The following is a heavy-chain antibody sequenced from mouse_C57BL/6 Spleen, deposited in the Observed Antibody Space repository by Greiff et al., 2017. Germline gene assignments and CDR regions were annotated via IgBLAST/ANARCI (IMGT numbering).Heavy chain of an antibody. Sequence: VQLQESGAELVRPGTSVKVSCKASGYAFTNYLIEWVKQRPGQGLEWIGVINPGSGGTNYNEKFKGKATLTADKSSSTAYMQLSSLTSEDSAVYFCARFSSSYAMDYWGQGTSVTVSS. D-gene: IGHD1-1*01. CDR3: ARFSSSYAMDY. V-gene: IGHV1-54*01. CDR1: GYAFTNYL. J-gene: IGHJ4*01. CDR2: INPGSGGT.